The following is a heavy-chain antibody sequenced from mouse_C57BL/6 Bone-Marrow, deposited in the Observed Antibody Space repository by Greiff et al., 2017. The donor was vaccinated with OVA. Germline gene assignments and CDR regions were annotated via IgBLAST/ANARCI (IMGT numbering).Heavy chain of an antibody. D-gene: IGHD2-1*01. Sequence: QVQLQQSGPELVKPGASVKISCKASGYAFSSSWMNWVKQRPGKGLEWIGRIYPGDGDTNYNGKFKGKATLTADKSSSTAYMQLSSLTSEDSAVYLCAVYGNYDYWGQGTTLTVSS. V-gene: IGHV1-82*01. CDR3: AVYGNYDY. CDR1: GYAFSSSW. CDR2: IYPGDGDT. J-gene: IGHJ2*01.